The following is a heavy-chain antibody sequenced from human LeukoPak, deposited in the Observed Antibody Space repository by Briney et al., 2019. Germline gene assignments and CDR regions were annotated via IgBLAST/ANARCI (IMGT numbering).Heavy chain of an antibody. J-gene: IGHJ3*01. CDR3: ASYVDTVRYDAFDV. CDR1: GFTFSSYS. Sequence: GGSLRLSCAASGFTFSSYSMNWVRQAPGKGLVWVSRIHPYGKNTAYADSVKGRFTISRENARNTLCLQINSLRAEDAAVYYCASYVDTVRYDAFDVWGQGTMVTVSS. CDR2: IHPYGKNT. V-gene: IGHV3-74*01. D-gene: IGHD5-18*01.